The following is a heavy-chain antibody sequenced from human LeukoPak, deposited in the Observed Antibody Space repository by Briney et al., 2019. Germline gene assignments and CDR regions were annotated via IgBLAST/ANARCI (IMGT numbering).Heavy chain of an antibody. CDR3: ARDRYYYDSSGYIRGISFDY. CDR2: INPSGGST. Sequence: ASVTVSYMASGYTFTIYYMHWVRQAPGQGLEWMGIINPSGGSTSYAQKFQGRVTMTRDTSTSTVYMELSSLRSEDTSVYYCARDRYYYDSSGYIRGISFDYWGQGTLVTVSS. D-gene: IGHD3-22*01. V-gene: IGHV1-46*01. J-gene: IGHJ4*02. CDR1: GYTFTIYY.